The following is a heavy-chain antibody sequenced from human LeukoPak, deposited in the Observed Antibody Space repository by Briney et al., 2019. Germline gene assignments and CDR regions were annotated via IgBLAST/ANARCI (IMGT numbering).Heavy chain of an antibody. V-gene: IGHV4-38-2*02. D-gene: IGHD6-13*01. CDR2: IYHSGST. J-gene: IGHJ5*02. Sequence: SETLSLTCTVSGYSISSGYYWGWIRQPPGKGLEWIGSIYHSGSTYYNPSLKSRVTISVDTSKNQFSLKLSSVTAADTAVYYCARDQIAGNWFDPWGQGTLVTVSS. CDR3: ARDQIAGNWFDP. CDR1: GYSISSGYY.